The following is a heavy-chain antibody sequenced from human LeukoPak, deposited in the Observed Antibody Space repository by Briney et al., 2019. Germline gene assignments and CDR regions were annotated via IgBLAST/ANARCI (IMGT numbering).Heavy chain of an antibody. CDR1: GFTFSSYW. V-gene: IGHV3-74*01. J-gene: IGHJ4*02. D-gene: IGHD2-15*01. CDR2: INSDGSST. CDR3: ARGYCSGGSCQFDY. Sequence: GGSLRLSCAASGFTFSSYWMHWVRQAPGKGLVWVSRINSDGSSTTYADSVKGRFTISRDNAKNTLYLQMNSLRAEDTAVYYCARGYCSGGSCQFDYWGQGTPVTVSS.